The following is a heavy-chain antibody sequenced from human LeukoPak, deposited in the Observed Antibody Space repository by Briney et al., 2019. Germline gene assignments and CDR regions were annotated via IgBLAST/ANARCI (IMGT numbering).Heavy chain of an antibody. J-gene: IGHJ4*02. D-gene: IGHD3-22*01. V-gene: IGHV4-39*01. CDR1: GGSISSAGYY. CDR2: IYYSGST. Sequence: SETLSLTCTVSGGSISSAGYYWGWIRQPPGKGLEWIGSIYYSGSTYYNPSLKSRVTISVDTSKNQFSLKLSSVTAADTAVYYCARQTTYYYDSSGYYYFDYWGQGTLVTVSS. CDR3: ARQTTYYYDSSGYYYFDY.